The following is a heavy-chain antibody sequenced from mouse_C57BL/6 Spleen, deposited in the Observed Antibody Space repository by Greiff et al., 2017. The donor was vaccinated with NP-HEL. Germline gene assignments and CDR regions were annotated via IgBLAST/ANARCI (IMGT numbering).Heavy chain of an antibody. CDR2: IYPGDGDT. J-gene: IGHJ3*01. D-gene: IGHD3-2*02. CDR3: ARSVSSGYLFAY. Sequence: VMLVESGAELVKPGASVKISCKASGYAFSSYWMNWVKQRPGKGLEWIGQIYPGDGDTNYNGKFKGKATLTADKSSSTAYMQLSSLTSEDSAVYFCARSVSSGYLFAYWGQGTLVTVSA. CDR1: GYAFSSYW. V-gene: IGHV1-80*01.